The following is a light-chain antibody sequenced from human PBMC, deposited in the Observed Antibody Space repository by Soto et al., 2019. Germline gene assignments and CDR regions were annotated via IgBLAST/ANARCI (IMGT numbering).Light chain of an antibody. V-gene: IGLV2-8*01. Sequence: QSVLTQPPSASGSPGQSVTISCTGTSSDVGGYNYVSWYQQHPGKAPKLMIYEVTKRPSGVPDRFSGSRSGNTASLTVFGLQAEDEADYYCSSYAGFSVIFGGGTKVTVL. CDR1: SSDVGGYNY. CDR2: EVT. CDR3: SSYAGFSVI. J-gene: IGLJ2*01.